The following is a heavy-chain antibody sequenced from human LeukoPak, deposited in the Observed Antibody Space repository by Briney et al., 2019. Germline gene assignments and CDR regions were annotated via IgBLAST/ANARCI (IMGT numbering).Heavy chain of an antibody. CDR1: GFTFGDYA. CDR2: IRSKAYGGTT. D-gene: IGHD3-10*01. V-gene: IGHV3-49*03. Sequence: GGSLRLSCTASGFTFGDYAMSWFRQAPGKGLEGVGFIRSKAYGGTTEYAASVKGRFTISRDDSKSIAYLQMNSLKAEDTAVYYCTRDYYGSAPDVWGKGTTVTVSS. CDR3: TRDYYGSAPDV. J-gene: IGHJ6*04.